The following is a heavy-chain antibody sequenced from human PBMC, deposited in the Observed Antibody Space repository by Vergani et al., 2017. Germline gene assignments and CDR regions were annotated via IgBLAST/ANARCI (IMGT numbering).Heavy chain of an antibody. CDR1: GFTFSSYS. CDR3: ARNHYVDIVATIDFDY. V-gene: IGHV3-21*01. J-gene: IGHJ4*02. D-gene: IGHD5-12*01. CDR2: ISSSSSYI. Sequence: EVQLVESGGGLVKPGGSLRLSCAASGFTFSSYSMNWVRQAPGKGLEWVSSISSSSSYIYYADSVKGRFTISRDNAKNSLYLQMNSLRAEDTAVYYCARNHYVDIVATIDFDYWGQGTLVTVSS.